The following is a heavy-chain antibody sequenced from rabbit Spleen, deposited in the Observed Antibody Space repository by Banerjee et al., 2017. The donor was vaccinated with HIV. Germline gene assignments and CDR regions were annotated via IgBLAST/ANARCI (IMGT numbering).Heavy chain of an antibody. V-gene: IGHV1S45*01. CDR1: GFDFIRSYW. Sequence: QEQLVESGGGLVQPEGSLTLTCKASGFDFIRSYWICWVRLAPGKGLEWIGCIYTGTSTGTYYASWAKGRFTITRSTSLNTVTLQLTSLTAADTATYFCARRDGNVGYDLWGQGTLVTVS. D-gene: IGHD6-1*01. CDR3: ARRDGNVGYDL. CDR2: IYTGTSTGT. J-gene: IGHJ4*01.